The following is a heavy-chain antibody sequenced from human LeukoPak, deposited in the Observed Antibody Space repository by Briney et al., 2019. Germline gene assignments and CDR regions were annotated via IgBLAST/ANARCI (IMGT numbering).Heavy chain of an antibody. D-gene: IGHD3-3*01. Sequence: GASVKVSCKASGYTFTSYDINWVRQATGQGLEWMGWMNPNSGNTGYAQKFQGRVTMTRNTSISTAYMKLSSLRSEDTAVYYCARGATYYDFWSGYSHTYNWFDPWGQGTLVTVSS. CDR1: GYTFTSYD. J-gene: IGHJ5*02. V-gene: IGHV1-8*01. CDR3: ARGATYYDFWSGYSHTYNWFDP. CDR2: MNPNSGNT.